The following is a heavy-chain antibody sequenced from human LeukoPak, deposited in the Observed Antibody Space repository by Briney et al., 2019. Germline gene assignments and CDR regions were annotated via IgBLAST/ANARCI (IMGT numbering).Heavy chain of an antibody. J-gene: IGHJ3*02. Sequence: ASVKVSCKASGYTFTGYYMHWVRQAPGQGLEWMGRINPNSGGTNYAQKFQGRVTMTRDTSISTAYMELSRLSSDDTAVYYCARVPAAIHVYAFDIWGQGTMVTVSS. CDR2: INPNSGGT. CDR1: GYTFTGYY. CDR3: ARVPAAIHVYAFDI. D-gene: IGHD2-2*02. V-gene: IGHV1-2*06.